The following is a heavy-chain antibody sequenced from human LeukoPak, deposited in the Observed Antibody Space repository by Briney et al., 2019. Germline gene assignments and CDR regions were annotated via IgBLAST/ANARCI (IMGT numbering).Heavy chain of an antibody. J-gene: IGHJ4*02. D-gene: IGHD6-13*01. V-gene: IGHV3-23*01. CDR1: GFTFSSYA. CDR2: ISGSGGST. Sequence: GGSLRLSCAASGFTFSSYAMSWVRQAPGKGLEWVSAISGSGGSTYYADSVKGRLTISRDNSKNTLYLQMNSLRAEDTAVYYCAKVGHSSSLGYWGQGTLVTVSS. CDR3: AKVGHSSSLGY.